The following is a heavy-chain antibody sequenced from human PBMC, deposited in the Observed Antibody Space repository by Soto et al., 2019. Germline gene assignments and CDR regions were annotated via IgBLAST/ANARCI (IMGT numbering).Heavy chain of an antibody. CDR2: IYYSGST. D-gene: IGHD2-2*01. J-gene: IGHJ3*02. Sequence: QVQLQESGPGLVKPSQTLSLTCTVSGGSISSGGYYWSWIRQHPGKGLEWIGYIYYSGSTYYNPSLTSRVTISVDTSKNQFSLKLSSVTAADTAVYYCARVAFGIVVVPAARHAFDIWGQGTMVTVSS. V-gene: IGHV4-31*03. CDR1: GGSISSGGYY. CDR3: ARVAFGIVVVPAARHAFDI.